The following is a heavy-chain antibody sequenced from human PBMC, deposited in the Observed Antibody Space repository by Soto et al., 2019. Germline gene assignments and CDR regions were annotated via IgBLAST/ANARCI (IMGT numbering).Heavy chain of an antibody. D-gene: IGHD2-2*01. CDR1: GFAFITYY. CDR3: ASCRYCSSTSCRNYYYSYGMDV. CDR2: INPSGGDK. J-gene: IGHJ6*02. Sequence: ASVKVSCKASGFAFITYYMHWVRQAPGQGLEWVGTINPSGGDKSYSQKFQGRVTMTRDTSTNTLYMEISSLRSEDTAVYYCASCRYCSSTSCRNYYYSYGMDVCDQVTTVTVCS. V-gene: IGHV1-46*01.